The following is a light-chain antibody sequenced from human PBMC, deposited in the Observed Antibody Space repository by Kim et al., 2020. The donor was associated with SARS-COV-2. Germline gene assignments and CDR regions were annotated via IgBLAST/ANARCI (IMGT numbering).Light chain of an antibody. Sequence: LSPGDRATLSCRSTHTIVDNDLAWYQHKPGQSPRLLIYRAFTRATGVPDRFSGSGSGTDFTLTISRLEPEDFAVYYCHQYGGSQTFGQGTKVDIK. J-gene: IGKJ1*01. CDR3: HQYGGSQT. CDR1: HTIVDND. V-gene: IGKV3-20*01. CDR2: RAF.